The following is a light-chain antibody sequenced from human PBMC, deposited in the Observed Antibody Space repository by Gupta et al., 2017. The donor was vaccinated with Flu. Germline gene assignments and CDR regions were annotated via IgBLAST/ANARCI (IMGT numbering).Light chain of an antibody. J-gene: IGLJ1*01. V-gene: IGLV3-1*01. Sequence: SPGQTDTITCSGDNLGNKYTCWYQQKPGQSPVLVIYEDEKRPSGIPERFSGSNTGNTATLTISGTQTMDEADYYCQAWDSSTGVFGPGTKVTVL. CDR2: EDE. CDR3: QAWDSSTGV. CDR1: NLGNKY.